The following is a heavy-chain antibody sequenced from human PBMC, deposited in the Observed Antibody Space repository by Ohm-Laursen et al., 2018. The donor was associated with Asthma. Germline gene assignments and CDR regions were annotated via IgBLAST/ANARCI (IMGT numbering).Heavy chain of an antibody. CDR2: INHSGST. V-gene: IGHV4-34*01. D-gene: IGHD3-16*01. J-gene: IGHJ5*02. CDR3: ARVCDSGDKSHSGGVWFDP. Sequence: PGTLSLTCAVYGGSFSGYYWSWIRQPPGKGLEWIGEINHSGSTNYNPSLKSRVTISVDTSKNQFSLKLSSVTAADTAVYYCARVCDSGDKSHSGGVWFDPWGQGTLVTVSS. CDR1: GGSFSGYY.